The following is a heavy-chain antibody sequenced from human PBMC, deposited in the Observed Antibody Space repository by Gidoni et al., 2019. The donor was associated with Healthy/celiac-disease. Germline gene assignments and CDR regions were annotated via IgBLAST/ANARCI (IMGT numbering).Heavy chain of an antibody. CDR2: ISGSGGST. CDR3: AKGSWIQLWLAPFDY. CDR1: GFPFTSYA. J-gene: IGHJ4*02. V-gene: IGHV3-23*04. D-gene: IGHD5-18*01. Sequence: EVPLVESGGGLVQPGGSLSLSCAASGFPFTSYAMSWVRQAPGKGLVWVSAISGSGGSTYYADSVKGRFTISRDNSKNTLYLQMNSLRAEDTAVYYCAKGSWIQLWLAPFDYWGQGTLVTVSS.